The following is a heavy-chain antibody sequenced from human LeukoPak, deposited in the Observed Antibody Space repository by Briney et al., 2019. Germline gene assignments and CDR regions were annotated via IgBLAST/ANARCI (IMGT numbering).Heavy chain of an antibody. J-gene: IGHJ3*02. CDR1: GYTFTTYW. Sequence: GESLKISCKGSGYTFTTYWIGWVRQMPGRGLEWMGIIYPGDSDTRYSPSFQGQVTIPADKSISTAYLQWSSLKASDIAMYYCARHRTIGWLDDAFDIWGQGTMVTVSS. D-gene: IGHD6-19*01. V-gene: IGHV5-51*01. CDR2: IYPGDSDT. CDR3: ARHRTIGWLDDAFDI.